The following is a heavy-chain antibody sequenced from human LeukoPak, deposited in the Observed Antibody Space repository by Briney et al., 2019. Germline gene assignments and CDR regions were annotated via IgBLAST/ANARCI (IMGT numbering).Heavy chain of an antibody. CDR2: ISSSSSYI. CDR3: TRGVAVAGNDY. D-gene: IGHD6-19*01. Sequence: GGSLRLSCAASGFTFSSYSMNWVRQAPGKGLEWVSSISSSSSYIYYADSVKGRFTIPRDNAKNSLYLQMNSLRAEDTAVYYCTRGVAVAGNDYWGQGTLVTVSS. CDR1: GFTFSSYS. V-gene: IGHV3-21*01. J-gene: IGHJ4*02.